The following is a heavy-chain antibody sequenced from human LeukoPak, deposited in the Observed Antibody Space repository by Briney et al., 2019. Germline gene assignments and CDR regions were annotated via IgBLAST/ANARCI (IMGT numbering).Heavy chain of an antibody. CDR2: IYSGGRT. D-gene: IGHD3-10*01. CDR1: GFTVSSNY. Sequence: GGSLRLSCAASGFTVSSNYMSWVRQAPGKGLEWVSVIYSGGRTYYADSVKGRFTISRDNSKNTLYLQMNSLRVEDTAVYYCARDGSSMYGSGSYYISAGFDVWGQGTTVTVSS. V-gene: IGHV3-53*01. J-gene: IGHJ6*02. CDR3: ARDGSSMYGSGSYYISAGFDV.